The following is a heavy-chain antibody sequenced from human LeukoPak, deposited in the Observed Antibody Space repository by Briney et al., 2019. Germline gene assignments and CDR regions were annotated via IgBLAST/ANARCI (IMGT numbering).Heavy chain of an antibody. D-gene: IGHD3-22*01. CDR2: ISSSGSTI. CDR3: AKGYDSSGFYLDS. V-gene: IGHV3-48*03. Sequence: GGSLRLSCAASGFTFSSYEMNWVRQAPGKGLEWVSYISSSGSTIYYADSVKGRFTISRDNSKNTLYLAMNSLRREDTAVYYCAKGYDSSGFYLDSWGQGTLVTVSS. J-gene: IGHJ4*02. CDR1: GFTFSSYE.